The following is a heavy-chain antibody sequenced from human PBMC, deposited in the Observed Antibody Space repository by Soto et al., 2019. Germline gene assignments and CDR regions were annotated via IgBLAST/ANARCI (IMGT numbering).Heavy chain of an antibody. CDR1: GGACSDYA. CDR3: ASWVKGPDIATDYYGMDG. V-gene: IGHV1-69*12. D-gene: IGHD2-15*01. Sequence: QVQLVQSGAEVKTPGSSVKVSCKASGGACSDYAFSWVRQAPGQGLDWLGGIMPIFRAPDYAQKFQGRVTITADEFTRTAYMEMNSMRSEDTAVSYCASWVKGPDIATDYYGMDGWGPGTKVTVS. CDR2: IMPIFRAP. J-gene: IGHJ6*02.